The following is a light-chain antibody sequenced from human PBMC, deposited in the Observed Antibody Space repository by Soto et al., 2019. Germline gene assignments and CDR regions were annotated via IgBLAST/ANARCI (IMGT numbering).Light chain of an antibody. CDR1: QSVSSSY. J-gene: IGKJ1*01. V-gene: IGKV3-20*01. CDR3: HEYNTWPWT. CDR2: GAS. Sequence: EIVLTQSPGTLSLSPGERATLSCRASQSVSSSYLAWYQQKPGQAPRLLIYGASSRATGISDRFSGSGSGTDFTLTISRLEPEDFAVYYCHEYNTWPWTFGQGTKVEIK.